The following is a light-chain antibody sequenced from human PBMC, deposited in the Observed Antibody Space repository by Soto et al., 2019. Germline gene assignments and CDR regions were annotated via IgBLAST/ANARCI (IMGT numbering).Light chain of an antibody. J-gene: IGLJ2*01. CDR1: SSDVGGYNY. V-gene: IGLV2-14*01. CDR2: EVD. Sequence: QSALTQPASVSGSPGQSITISCTGTSSDVGGYNYVSWYQQRPGKAPKLMIYEVDYRPSGVSNRFSGSKSGNTASLTISGLQAEDEADYYCSSYTSSSTLVVFGGGTKLTV. CDR3: SSYTSSSTLVV.